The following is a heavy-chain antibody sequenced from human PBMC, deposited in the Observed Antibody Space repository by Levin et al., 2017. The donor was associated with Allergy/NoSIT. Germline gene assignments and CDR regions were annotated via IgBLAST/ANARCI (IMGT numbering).Heavy chain of an antibody. CDR2: ISWDGANG. Sequence: QAGGSLRLSCAASGFTFDDYMMHWVRQAPGKGLEWVSLISWDGANGYYSDSVKGRFTVSRDNTKNSLYLQMNSLRTEDTALYYCARGLSSYYYYGMDVWGQGTTVTVSS. CDR3: ARGLSSYYYYGMDV. V-gene: IGHV3-43*01. CDR1: GFTFDDYM. J-gene: IGHJ6*02. D-gene: IGHD3-3*01.